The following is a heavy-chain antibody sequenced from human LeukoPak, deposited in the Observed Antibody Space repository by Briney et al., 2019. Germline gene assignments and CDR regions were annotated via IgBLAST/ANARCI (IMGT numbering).Heavy chain of an antibody. CDR1: GLTVNDNY. CDR3: ARANPVYGDFDY. Sequence: GGSLRLSCALSGLTVNDNYMSWVRQAPGKGLEWVSLIFPDGQTYYADFVQGRFSISRDMSRNSLFLDMSSVRAEDTAVFFCARANPVYGDFDYWGQGTLVTVSS. D-gene: IGHD4-17*01. J-gene: IGHJ4*02. CDR2: IFPDGQT. V-gene: IGHV3-53*01.